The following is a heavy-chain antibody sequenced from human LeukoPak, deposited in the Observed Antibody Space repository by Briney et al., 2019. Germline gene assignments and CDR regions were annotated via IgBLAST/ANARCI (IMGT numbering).Heavy chain of an antibody. V-gene: IGHV4-4*07. CDR3: ARNREYSSGRYYFAD. D-gene: IGHD6-19*01. Sequence: PSETLSLTCTVSGGSISPYYWSWIRQPAGKGLEWIGRIYTSGATNYNPSLSSRVTMSLDTSKNQFSLELRSVTGADTAVYYCARNREYSSGRYYFADWGQGTLVTVSS. J-gene: IGHJ4*02. CDR1: GGSISPYY. CDR2: IYTSGAT.